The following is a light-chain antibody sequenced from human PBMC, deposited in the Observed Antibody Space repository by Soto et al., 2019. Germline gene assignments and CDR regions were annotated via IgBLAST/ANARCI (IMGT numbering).Light chain of an antibody. CDR2: AAS. CDR3: QQLSTYPST. V-gene: IGKV1-39*01. J-gene: IGKJ4*01. CDR1: QSISSY. Sequence: DIQMTQSPSSLSASVVDRFTITFLASQSISSYLNWYQQKPGKAPKLLIFAASTLQSGVPSRFSGSGSGTDFTLTISSLQAEDFATYYCQQLSTYPSTFGGGTKVDIK.